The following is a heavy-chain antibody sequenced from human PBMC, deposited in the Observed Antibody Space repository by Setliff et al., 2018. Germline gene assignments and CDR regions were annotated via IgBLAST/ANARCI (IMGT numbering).Heavy chain of an antibody. J-gene: IGHJ4*02. CDR1: GFTFSNYW. V-gene: IGHV3-74*01. Sequence: GGSLRLSCGASGFTFSNYWMYWVRQVPGKGLVWVSRINGDGTITHYADSVKGRFTISRDNDKKTLYLQMNSLRAEDTAVYYCAKWERGTTSDYFDYWGQGTLVTVSS. CDR2: INGDGTIT. CDR3: AKWERGTTSDYFDY. D-gene: IGHD1-26*01.